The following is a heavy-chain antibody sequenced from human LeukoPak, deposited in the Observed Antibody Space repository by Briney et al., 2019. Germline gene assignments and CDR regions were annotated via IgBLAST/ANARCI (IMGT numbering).Heavy chain of an antibody. CDR2: ISSSSGTI. CDR3: ARAAYNAADY. J-gene: IGHJ4*02. Sequence: GGSLRLSCGASGFXFSSYSMHWVRQAPGKGLEWASYISSSSGTIYYADSVEGRFTISRDNAKNSLYLQMNSLRDEDTAVYYCARAAYNAADYWGQGTLVTVSS. CDR1: GFXFSSYS. V-gene: IGHV3-48*02. D-gene: IGHD5-24*01.